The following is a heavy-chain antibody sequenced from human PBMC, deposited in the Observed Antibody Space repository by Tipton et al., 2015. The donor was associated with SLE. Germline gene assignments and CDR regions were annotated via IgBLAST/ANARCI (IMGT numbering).Heavy chain of an antibody. J-gene: IGHJ4*02. CDR2: IYHSGST. CDR1: GGSISSSSSYY. V-gene: IGHV4-39*07. D-gene: IGHD4-23*01. Sequence: TLSLTCTVSGGSISSSSSYYWGWIRQPPGKGLEWIGSIYHSGSTYYNPSLKSRVTISVDTSKNQFSLKLSSVTAADTAVYYCARGGVDYGGAYFDYWGQGTLVTVSS. CDR3: ARGGVDYGGAYFDY.